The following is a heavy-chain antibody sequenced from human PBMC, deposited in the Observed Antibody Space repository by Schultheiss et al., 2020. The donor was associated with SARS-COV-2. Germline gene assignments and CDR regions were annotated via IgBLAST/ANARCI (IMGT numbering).Heavy chain of an antibody. J-gene: IGHJ5*02. CDR1: GFTFSNAL. Sequence: GGSLRLSCAASGFTFSNALMSWVRQAPGKGLEWVANIKQDGSEKYYADSVKGRFTISRDNSKNTLYLQMNSLRAEDTAVYYCARARGVEMATIGPWGQGTLVTVSS. CDR2: IKQDGSEK. CDR3: ARARGVEMATIGP. V-gene: IGHV3-7*01. D-gene: IGHD5-24*01.